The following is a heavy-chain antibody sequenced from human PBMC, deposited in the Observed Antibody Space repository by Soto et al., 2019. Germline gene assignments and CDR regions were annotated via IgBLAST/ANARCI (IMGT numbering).Heavy chain of an antibody. CDR3: ARHRRTTVAKFYFDN. CDR2: IFDSGNA. Sequence: ASETLSLTCTVSGGSINSYCWSWIRQPPGKGLEWIAYIFDSGNANYNPSLKSRVTISVDTSKNQFSLKLTSVTAADTAVHYCARHRRTTVAKFYFDNWGQGALVTVSS. J-gene: IGHJ4*02. D-gene: IGHD4-4*01. CDR1: GGSINSYC. V-gene: IGHV4-59*08.